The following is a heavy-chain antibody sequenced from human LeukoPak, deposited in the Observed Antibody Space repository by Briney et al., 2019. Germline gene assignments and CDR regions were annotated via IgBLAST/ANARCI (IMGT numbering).Heavy chain of an antibody. V-gene: IGHV4-59*01. Sequence: PSETLSLTCTVSGGSISSYYWSWIRQPPGKGLEWIGYIYYSGSTNYNPSLKSRVTILVDTSKNQFSLKLSSVTAADTAAYYCARVGRQQLVRWFDPWGQGTLVTVSS. CDR1: GGSISSYY. CDR2: IYYSGST. CDR3: ARVGRQQLVRWFDP. D-gene: IGHD6-13*01. J-gene: IGHJ5*02.